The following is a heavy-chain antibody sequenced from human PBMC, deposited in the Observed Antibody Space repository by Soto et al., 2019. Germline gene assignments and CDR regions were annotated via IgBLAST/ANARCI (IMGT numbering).Heavy chain of an antibody. CDR1: GFTFSSYG. V-gene: IGHV3-30*18. CDR3: AKSPGGYSYGPFDY. J-gene: IGHJ4*02. D-gene: IGHD5-18*01. Sequence: QVQLVESGGGVVQPGRSLRLSCAASGFTFSSYGMHWVRQAPGKGLEWVAVISYDGSNKYYADSAKGRFTISRDNSKNTLYLQMNSLRAEDTAVYYCAKSPGGYSYGPFDYWGQGTLVTVSS. CDR2: ISYDGSNK.